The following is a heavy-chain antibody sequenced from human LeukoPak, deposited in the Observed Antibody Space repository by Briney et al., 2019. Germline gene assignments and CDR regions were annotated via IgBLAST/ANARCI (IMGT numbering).Heavy chain of an antibody. CDR3: TRGVGYRFDP. CDR2: INTDGSSP. D-gene: IGHD5-18*01. J-gene: IGHJ5*02. V-gene: IGHV3-74*03. CDR1: GFTFSSYW. Sequence: GGSLRLSCAASGFTFSSYWMHWVRQAPGKGLVWVSRINTDGSSPTYADSVKGRFTTSRDNAKNTLYLQMNSLRAEDTAVYYCTRGVGYRFDPWGQGTLVTVSS.